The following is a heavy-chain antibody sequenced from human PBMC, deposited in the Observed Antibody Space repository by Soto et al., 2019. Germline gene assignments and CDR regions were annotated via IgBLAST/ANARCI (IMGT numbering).Heavy chain of an antibody. J-gene: IGHJ4*02. V-gene: IGHV3-15*01. D-gene: IGHD3-3*01. CDR2: IKSDSDGVTT. Sequence: EVQLVESGGGLVKPGGSRRLSCVTSGFTLSKAWMSWVRQAPGKGLEWVGRIKSDSDGVTTDYAAPVKVRFTISRDDSKNTVYLQMNSLKTEDTAVYYCTTDALRFLEWFSYWGQGTLVTVSS. CDR1: GFTLSKAW. CDR3: TTDALRFLEWFSY.